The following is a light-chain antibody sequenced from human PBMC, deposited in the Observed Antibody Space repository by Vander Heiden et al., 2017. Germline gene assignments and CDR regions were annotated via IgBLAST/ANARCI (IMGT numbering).Light chain of an antibody. CDR2: DAS. J-gene: IGKJ4*01. CDR3: QQYNNWPLT. CDR1: QSIDSN. Sequence: EIVMTQSPATLSVSLGDRATLSCRASQSIDSNVAWYQRRPGQAPRLLIHDASIRATDIPPRFAGSGSGTEFTLTISILQSEDFAVYYCQQYNNWPLTFGGGTKLEIK. V-gene: IGKV3D-15*03.